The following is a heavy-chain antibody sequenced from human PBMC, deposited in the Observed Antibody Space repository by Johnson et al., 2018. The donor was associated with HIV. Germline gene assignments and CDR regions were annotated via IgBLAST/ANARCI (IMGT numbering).Heavy chain of an antibody. CDR2: IKRKIEAEAT. CDR3: TTAIVIDAFDI. D-gene: IGHD3-16*02. Sequence: EVHLVESGGGLVKPGGSLRLSCAASGFTFSNVWMSWVRQAPGKGLEWVGRIKRKIEAEATDYAAPVKGRFTISRDDSKNTLFLQMSSLKTDDTAVYYCTTAIVIDAFDIWGQGTMVTVSS. J-gene: IGHJ3*02. V-gene: IGHV3-15*01. CDR1: GFTFSNVW.